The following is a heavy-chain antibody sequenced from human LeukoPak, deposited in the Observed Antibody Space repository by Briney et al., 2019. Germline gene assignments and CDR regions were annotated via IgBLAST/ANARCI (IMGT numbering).Heavy chain of an antibody. Sequence: ASVKVSCTASGYTFTIYGISWVRQAPGQGLEWMAWISPYDGDTNYAQNFEGRVTITTETSTSTAYMELRSLRSDDTAIYYCARDYCTRGGDCYKEDLFDPWGQGTLVTVSS. CDR1: GYTFTIYG. CDR2: ISPYDGDT. D-gene: IGHD2-21*02. CDR3: ARDYCTRGGDCYKEDLFDP. J-gene: IGHJ5*02. V-gene: IGHV1-18*01.